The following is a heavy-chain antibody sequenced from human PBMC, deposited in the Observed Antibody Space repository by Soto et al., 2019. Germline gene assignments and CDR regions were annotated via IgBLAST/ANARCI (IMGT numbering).Heavy chain of an antibody. CDR3: AGDRGRSGGDYVYWFDP. CDR2: IIPIFGTA. D-gene: IGHD2-21*01. Sequence: QVQLVQSGAEVKKPGSSVKVSCKASGGTFSSYAISWVRQAPGQGLEWMGEIIPIFGTANYAQKFQGRVTITADESRSTAEMEVSSLRCEDTALYYCAGDRGRSGGDYVYWFDPWGQGTLVTV. CDR1: GGTFSSYA. V-gene: IGHV1-69*12. J-gene: IGHJ5*02.